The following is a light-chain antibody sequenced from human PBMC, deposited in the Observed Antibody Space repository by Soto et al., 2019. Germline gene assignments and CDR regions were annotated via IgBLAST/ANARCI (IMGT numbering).Light chain of an antibody. V-gene: IGKV1-39*01. CDR2: AAS. CDR3: QQNYSTPPT. Sequence: IKLTQSPSSLSASVGDGVTITCRASQSISSYLNWYQQKPGKAPKLLIYAASSLQSGVPSRFSGSGSGTDFTLTISSLQPEDFATYYCQQNYSTPPTFGQGTMVDI. CDR1: QSISSY. J-gene: IGKJ1*01.